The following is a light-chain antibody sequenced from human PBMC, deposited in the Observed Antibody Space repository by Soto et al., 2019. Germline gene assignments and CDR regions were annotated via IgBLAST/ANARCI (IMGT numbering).Light chain of an antibody. CDR3: SSYTRIGTV. V-gene: IGLV2-14*01. J-gene: IGLJ7*01. CDR1: SSDVGGYNY. Sequence: QSVLTQPASVSGSPGQSITISCTGTSSDVGGYNYVSWYQQHPGKAPKLMIYDVSTRPSGVSNRFSGSKSGNTASLTISGLQAEGEAYYYCSSYTRIGTVFGGGTQLTVL. CDR2: DVS.